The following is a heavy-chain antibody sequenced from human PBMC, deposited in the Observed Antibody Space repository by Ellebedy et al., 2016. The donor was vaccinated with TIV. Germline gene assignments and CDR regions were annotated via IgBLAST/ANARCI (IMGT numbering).Heavy chain of an antibody. V-gene: IGHV3-11*01. CDR3: GKEIRTGSGEGFDV. CDR2: IGESGRNT. D-gene: IGHD1-26*01. J-gene: IGHJ3*01. CDR1: GFTFTDFY. Sequence: GESLKISCAASGFTFTDFYMAWIRQAPGKGLEWVSHIGESGRNTNYADSVKGRFTISRDNAKNSLFLQMNTLRADDTAVYYWGKEIRTGSGEGFDVWGQGAMVPVSS.